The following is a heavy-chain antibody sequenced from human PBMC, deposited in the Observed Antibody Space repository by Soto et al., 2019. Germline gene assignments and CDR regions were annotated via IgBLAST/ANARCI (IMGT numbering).Heavy chain of an antibody. Sequence: QTGGSLRLSCVASGFTFTTYWMNGVRQAPGKGLEWVAYIRQDGGAQYYVDSVKGRFTISRDNAKNSVYLQMDSLRVEDTAVYYCVRGGHGSGSYLGSSWGQGILVTVSS. CDR1: GFTFTTYW. J-gene: IGHJ5*02. CDR2: IRQDGGAQ. CDR3: VRGGHGSGSYLGSS. V-gene: IGHV3-7*03. D-gene: IGHD3-10*01.